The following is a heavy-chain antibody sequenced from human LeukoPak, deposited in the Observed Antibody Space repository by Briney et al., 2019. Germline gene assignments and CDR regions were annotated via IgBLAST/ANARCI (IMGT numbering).Heavy chain of an antibody. J-gene: IGHJ4*02. V-gene: IGHV3-7*01. CDR1: GFTFSTYW. D-gene: IGHD6-19*01. CDR3: ARRPRWLVHDFDY. CDR2: IKPDGSQI. Sequence: PGGSLRLSCAASGFTFSTYWMTWVRQAPGKGLEWVANIKPDGSQIYYVDSVKGRFTISRDNAKNSLYLQMNSLRAEDTAVYYCARRPRWLVHDFDYWGQGTLVTVSS.